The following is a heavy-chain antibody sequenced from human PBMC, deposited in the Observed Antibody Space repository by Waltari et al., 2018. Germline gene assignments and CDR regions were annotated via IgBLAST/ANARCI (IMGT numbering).Heavy chain of an antibody. Sequence: QVQLVQSGAEVKKPGSSVKVSCTASGGTFSSYAISWVRQAPGQGLEWMGGIIPIFGTANYAQKFQGRVTITADESTSTAYMELSSLRSEDTAVYYCARPLRPDYGDMDAFDIWGQGTMVTVSS. V-gene: IGHV1-69*12. CDR3: ARPLRPDYGDMDAFDI. CDR2: IIPIFGTA. D-gene: IGHD4-17*01. J-gene: IGHJ3*02. CDR1: GGTFSSYA.